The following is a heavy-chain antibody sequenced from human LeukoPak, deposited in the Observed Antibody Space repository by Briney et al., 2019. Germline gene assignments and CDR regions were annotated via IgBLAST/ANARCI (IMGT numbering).Heavy chain of an antibody. J-gene: IGHJ4*02. Sequence: GGSLRLSCATSGFTFSSYWMSWVRQAPGKGLEWVGRIKSRTDGGTTDYAAPVEGRFTISRDDSKNTVDLQMNSLKTEDTAVYQCTTDLGYYYDSSGSSHWGQGILVTVSS. CDR2: IKSRTDGGTT. CDR3: TTDLGYYYDSSGSSH. CDR1: GFTFSSYW. V-gene: IGHV3-15*01. D-gene: IGHD3-22*01.